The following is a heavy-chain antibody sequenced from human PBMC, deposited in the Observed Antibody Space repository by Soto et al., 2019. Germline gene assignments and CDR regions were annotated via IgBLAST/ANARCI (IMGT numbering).Heavy chain of an antibody. CDR1: GFTFSSYA. D-gene: IGHD6-6*01. CDR2: ISGSGGTT. J-gene: IGHJ6*02. CDR3: AKPPYSSSSYYYYGMDV. V-gene: IGHV3-23*01. Sequence: EVQLLESGGGLVQPGGSLRLSCAASGFTFSSYAMTWVRQAPGKGLEWVSAISGSGGTTYHADSVKGRFTISRDNSKNTLYLQMNCLRAEDAAVYYCAKPPYSSSSYYYYGMDVWGQGTTVTVSS.